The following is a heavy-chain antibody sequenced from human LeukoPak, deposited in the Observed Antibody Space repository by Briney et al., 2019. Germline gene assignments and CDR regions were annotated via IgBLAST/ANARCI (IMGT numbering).Heavy chain of an antibody. D-gene: IGHD5-18*01. J-gene: IGHJ4*02. V-gene: IGHV3-30-3*01. Sequence: GGSLRLSCVASGFTFSSDAMHWVRQTPGKGLEWVAVISYDGNEKYQVDSVKGRFTISRDNSKNTLYLQMNSLRAEDTAVYYCARVTGAAMAPDYWGQGTLVTVSS. CDR3: ARVTGAAMAPDY. CDR2: ISYDGNEK. CDR1: GFTFSSDA.